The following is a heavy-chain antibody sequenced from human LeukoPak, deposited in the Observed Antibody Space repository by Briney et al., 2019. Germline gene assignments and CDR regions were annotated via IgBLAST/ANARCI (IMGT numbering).Heavy chain of an antibody. D-gene: IGHD6-19*01. CDR2: ISYDGSNK. Sequence: GGSLRVSCAASGFTFSSYAMHGVRQAPGKGLEWVAVISYDGSNKYYADSVKGRFTISRDNSKNTLYLQMNSLRAEDTAVYYCAREGRELSSGWFDYWGQGTLVTVSS. CDR1: GFTFSSYA. V-gene: IGHV3-30-3*01. CDR3: AREGRELSSGWFDY. J-gene: IGHJ4*02.